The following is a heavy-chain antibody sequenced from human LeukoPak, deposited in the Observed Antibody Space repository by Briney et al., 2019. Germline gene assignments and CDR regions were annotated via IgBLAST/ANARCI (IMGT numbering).Heavy chain of an antibody. CDR3: AGEVVAIPAAPNDY. CDR1: GFTFSSYG. CDR2: IWYDGSNK. Sequence: GGSLRLSCAASGFTFSSYGMHWVRQAPGKGLEWVAVIWYDGSNKYYADSVKGRFTISRDNSKTTLYLHMNSLRAEDTAVYYCAGEVVAIPAAPNDYWGQGTLVTVSS. V-gene: IGHV3-33*01. J-gene: IGHJ4*02. D-gene: IGHD3-22*01.